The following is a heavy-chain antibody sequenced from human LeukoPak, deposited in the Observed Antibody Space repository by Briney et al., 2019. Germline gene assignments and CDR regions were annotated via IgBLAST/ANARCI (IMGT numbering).Heavy chain of an antibody. J-gene: IGHJ6*02. CDR3: AKTPLRNYYYGMDV. CDR2: ISYDGSNK. V-gene: IGHV3-30*18. Sequence: PGGSLRLSCAASGFTFSSYGMHWVRQAPGKGLKWVAVISYDGSNKYYADSVKGRFTISRDNSKNTLYLQMNSLRAEDTAVYYCAKTPLRNYYYGMDVWGQGTTVTVSS. D-gene: IGHD2-8*01. CDR1: GFTFSSYG.